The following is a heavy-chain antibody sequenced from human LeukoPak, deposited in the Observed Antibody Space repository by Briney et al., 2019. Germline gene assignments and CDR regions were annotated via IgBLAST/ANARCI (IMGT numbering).Heavy chain of an antibody. J-gene: IGHJ4*02. CDR3: ARWALGEFDY. Sequence: PGGSLRLSCAASGFTFSSYAMSWVRQAPGKGLEWVSAISGSGGSTYYADSVKGRFTISRDNAKNSLYLQMNSLRAEDTALYYCARWALGEFDYWGQGTLVTVSS. CDR1: GFTFSSYA. CDR2: ISGSGGST. D-gene: IGHD1-26*01. V-gene: IGHV3-23*01.